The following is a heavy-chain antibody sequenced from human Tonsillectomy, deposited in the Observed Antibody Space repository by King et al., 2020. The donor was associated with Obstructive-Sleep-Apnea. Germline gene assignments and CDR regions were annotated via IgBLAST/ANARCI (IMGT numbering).Heavy chain of an antibody. CDR1: GFTFSSYA. CDR2: ISGSGGGST. J-gene: IGHJ4*02. D-gene: IGHD1-26*01. Sequence: EVQLVESGGGLVQPGGSLRLSCAASGFTFSSYAMSWVRQAPGKGLEWVSAISGSGGGSTYYADSVKGRFTISRDNSKNTLYLQMNSLRAEDTAVYYCAKEEWEPIFDYWGQGTLVTVSS. V-gene: IGHV3-23*04. CDR3: AKEEWEPIFDY.